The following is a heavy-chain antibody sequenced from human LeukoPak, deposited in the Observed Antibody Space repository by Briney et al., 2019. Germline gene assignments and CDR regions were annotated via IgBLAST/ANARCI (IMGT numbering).Heavy chain of an antibody. CDR3: AKDKDIVVVPAAILLSGGWFDP. CDR1: GFTFSSYT. J-gene: IGHJ5*02. Sequence: PSGGSLRLSCAASGFTFSSYTMSWVRQAPGKGLEWVSAISGSGGSTYYADSVKGRFTISRDNSKNTLYLQMNSLRAEDTAVYYCAKDKDIVVVPAAILLSGGWFDPWGQGTLVTVSS. V-gene: IGHV3-23*01. D-gene: IGHD2-2*02. CDR2: ISGSGGST.